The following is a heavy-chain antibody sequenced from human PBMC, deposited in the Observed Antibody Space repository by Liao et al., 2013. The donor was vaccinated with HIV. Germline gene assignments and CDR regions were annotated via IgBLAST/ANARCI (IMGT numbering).Heavy chain of an antibody. CDR1: GGSISSGSYY. Sequence: QVQLQESGPGLVKPSQTLSLTCTVSGGSISSGSYYWSWIRQPAGKGLEWIGEINHSGSTNYNPSLKSRVTISVDTSKNQFSLKLSSVTAADTAVYYCXRGQFRHGQVDYWGQGTLVTVSS. CDR2: INHSGST. J-gene: IGHJ4*02. V-gene: IGHV4-61*02. CDR3: XRGQFRHGQVDY.